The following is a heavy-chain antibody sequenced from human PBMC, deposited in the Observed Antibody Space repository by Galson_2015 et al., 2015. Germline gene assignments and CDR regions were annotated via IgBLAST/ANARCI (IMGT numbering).Heavy chain of an antibody. D-gene: IGHD5-18*01. CDR2: IGWDEEK. V-gene: IGHV2-5*02. CDR3: AHRKRGSSYGSNWSDP. Sequence: PALVPPTQPRTLPCTLSGFSLRTRCVGVGGIRQPPGKGLEWLELIGWDEEKRYSPSLKSRLTITKDTSKNQVVLTMTNMDPVDTATYYFAHRKRGSSYGSNWSDPWGPGTLV. CDR1: GFSLRTRCVG. J-gene: IGHJ5*02.